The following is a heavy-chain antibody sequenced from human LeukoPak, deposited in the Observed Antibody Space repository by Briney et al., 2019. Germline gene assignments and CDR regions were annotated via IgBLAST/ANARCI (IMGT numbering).Heavy chain of an antibody. V-gene: IGHV3-23*01. D-gene: IGHD6-13*01. CDR3: AKDGRSSSSWFRTFVWGY. CDR1: GFTFSSYA. J-gene: IGHJ4*02. CDR2: ISGSGGST. Sequence: HPGGSLRLSCATSGFTFSSYAMSWVRQAPGKGLEWVSAISGSGGSTYYADSVKGRFTISRDTSKNTLYLQMNSLRAEDTAVYYCAKDGRSSSSWFRTFVWGYWGQGTLVTVSS.